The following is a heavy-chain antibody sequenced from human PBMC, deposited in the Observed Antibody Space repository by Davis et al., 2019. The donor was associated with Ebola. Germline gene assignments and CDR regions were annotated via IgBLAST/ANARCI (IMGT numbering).Heavy chain of an antibody. CDR1: GFTFSISG. CDR3: AKADPQQYFDY. V-gene: IGHV3-30*02. J-gene: IGHJ4*02. Sequence: GGSLRLSCAASGFTFSISGMHWVRQAPGKRLEWVAFIRSDGSVKYYADSLKGRFTISRDYSKNTLSLQMNSLRAEDTAVYYCAKADPQQYFDYWGQGTLVTVSS. CDR2: IRSDGSVK.